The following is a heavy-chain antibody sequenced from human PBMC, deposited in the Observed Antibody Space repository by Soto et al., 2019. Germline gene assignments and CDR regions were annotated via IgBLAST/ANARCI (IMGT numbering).Heavy chain of an antibody. Sequence: PGGSLRLSCAASGFTFSSYGMHWVRQAPGKGLEWVAVIWYDGSNKYYADSVKGRFTISRDNSKNTLYLQMISLRAEDTAVYYCARGHAYSSFVYSGQATLVTVSS. D-gene: IGHD2-15*01. J-gene: IGHJ4*02. CDR3: ARGHAYSSFVY. CDR2: IWYDGSNK. V-gene: IGHV3-33*01. CDR1: GFTFSSYG.